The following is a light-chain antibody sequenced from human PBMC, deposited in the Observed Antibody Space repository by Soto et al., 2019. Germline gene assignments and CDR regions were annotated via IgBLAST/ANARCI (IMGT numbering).Light chain of an antibody. Sequence: QSVLTQPPSVSAAPGQKVTISCSGSSSNIGNNYVSWYQQLPGTAPKLLIYDNNKRPSGIPDRFSGSKSGTSATLGITGLQTGDEADYYCGTWDSSLSAGQGVVFGGGTKVTVL. V-gene: IGLV1-51*01. J-gene: IGLJ2*01. CDR1: SSNIGNNY. CDR3: GTWDSSLSAGQGVV. CDR2: DNN.